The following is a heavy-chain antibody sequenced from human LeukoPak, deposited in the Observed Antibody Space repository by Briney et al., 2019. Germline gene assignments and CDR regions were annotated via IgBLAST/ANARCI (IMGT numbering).Heavy chain of an antibody. V-gene: IGHV3-7*04. CDR2: IKQDGSEK. CDR1: GFTFSSYW. J-gene: IGHJ4*02. Sequence: GGSLRLSCAASGFTFSSYWMSWVRPAPGKGLEWVANIKQDGSEKYYVDSVKGRFTISRDNAKNSLYLQMNSLRAEDTAVYHCARDFEIQPYVDYWGQGTLVTVSS. D-gene: IGHD5-18*01. CDR3: ARDFEIQPYVDY.